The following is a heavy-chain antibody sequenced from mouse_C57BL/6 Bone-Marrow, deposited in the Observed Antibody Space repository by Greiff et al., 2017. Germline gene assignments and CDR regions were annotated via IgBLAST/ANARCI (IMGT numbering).Heavy chain of an antibody. CDR2: MHPNGGSP. J-gene: IGHJ4*01. CDR3: ARSYDYDDYTMDY. Sequence: VQLQQPGAELVKPGASVKLSCKASGYTFTSYWMHWVKQRPGQGLEWIGMMHPNGGSPDYNEKFKSEATLSVDKSSRTAYMELSSLTSEDSAVYYCARSYDYDDYTMDYWGQGTSVTVSS. CDR1: GYTFTSYW. V-gene: IGHV1-64*01. D-gene: IGHD2-4*01.